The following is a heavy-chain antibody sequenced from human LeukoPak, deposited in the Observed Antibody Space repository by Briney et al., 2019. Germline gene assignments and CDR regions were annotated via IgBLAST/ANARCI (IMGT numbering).Heavy chain of an antibody. CDR3: ARFAVHRRLAVAGQFGLDY. CDR2: INPSGGNT. D-gene: IGHD6-19*01. CDR1: GYILTSYY. Sequence: GASVKVSCKASGYILTSYYIHWVRQAPGQGLEWMGMINPSGGNTNYAQKFQGRVTMTRDTSTSTVYMELSSLRSGDTAVYYCARFAVHRRLAVAGQFGLDYWGQGTLVTVSS. V-gene: IGHV1-46*01. J-gene: IGHJ4*02.